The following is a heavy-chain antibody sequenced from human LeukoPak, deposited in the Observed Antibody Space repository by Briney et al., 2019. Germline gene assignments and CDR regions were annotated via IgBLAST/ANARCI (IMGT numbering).Heavy chain of an antibody. CDR1: GYTFTSYD. CDR2: MNPNSGNT. D-gene: IGHD3-3*01. V-gene: IGHV1-8*03. J-gene: IGHJ6*03. Sequence: ASVKVSCKASGYTFTSYDINWVRQATRQGLEWMGWMNPNSGNTGYAQKFQGRVTITRNTSISTAYMELSSLRSEDTAVYYCARGTIWSGYYPPYYYYYMDVWGKGTTVTVSS. CDR3: ARGTIWSGYYPPYYYYYMDV.